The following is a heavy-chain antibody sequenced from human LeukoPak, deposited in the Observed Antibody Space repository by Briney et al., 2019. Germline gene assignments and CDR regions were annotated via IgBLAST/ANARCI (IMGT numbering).Heavy chain of an antibody. Sequence: GGSLRLSCAASGFTFSSYTMSWVRQAPGKGLEWASTITTSDGNTYYADSVKGRFTVSRDNSKNTLFLQMNSLRAEDTAVYYCAKDGGLWVSAHWGDSWGRGTLVTVSS. CDR2: ITTSDGNT. D-gene: IGHD7-27*01. J-gene: IGHJ4*02. CDR3: AKDGGLWVSAHWGDS. V-gene: IGHV3-23*01. CDR1: GFTFSSYT.